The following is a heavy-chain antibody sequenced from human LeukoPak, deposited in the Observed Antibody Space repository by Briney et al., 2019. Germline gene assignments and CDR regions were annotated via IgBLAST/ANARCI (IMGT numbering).Heavy chain of an antibody. CDR1: GYTFTGYY. Sequence: ASVKVSCKASGYTFTGYYMHWVRQAPGQGLEWMGWINPNSGGTNYAQKFQGRVTMTRNTSISTAYMELSSLRSEDTAVYYCARVVAAAGTQGYFQHWGQGTLVTVSS. CDR3: ARVVAAAGTQGYFQH. CDR2: INPNSGGT. V-gene: IGHV1-2*02. D-gene: IGHD6-13*01. J-gene: IGHJ1*01.